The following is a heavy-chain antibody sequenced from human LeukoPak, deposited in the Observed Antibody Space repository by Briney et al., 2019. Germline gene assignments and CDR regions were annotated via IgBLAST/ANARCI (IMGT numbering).Heavy chain of an antibody. CDR2: IYYSGST. V-gene: IGHV4-59*08. CDR3: ATYSGSYGRGGEDY. D-gene: IGHD1-26*01. Sequence: SETLSLTCTVSGGSISSYYWSWIRQPPGKGLEWIGYIYYSGSTNYNPSLKNRVTISLDTSKNQFSLKLSFVTAADTAVYYCATYSGSYGRGGEDYWGQGTLVTVSS. CDR1: GGSISSYY. J-gene: IGHJ4*02.